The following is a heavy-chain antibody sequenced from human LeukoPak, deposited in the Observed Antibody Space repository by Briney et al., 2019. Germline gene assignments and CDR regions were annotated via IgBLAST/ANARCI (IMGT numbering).Heavy chain of an antibody. CDR1: GGSISSYY. D-gene: IGHD2-2*01. J-gene: IGHJ4*02. CDR3: ARGTSTLDY. Sequence: SETLSLTCTVPGGSISSYYWTWIRQPPGKGLEWIGYIYYSGNTNYNPSLKSRVTISVDTSKNQFSLRLSSVTAADTAVYYCARGTSTLDYWGQGTLVTVSS. V-gene: IGHV4-59*01. CDR2: IYYSGNT.